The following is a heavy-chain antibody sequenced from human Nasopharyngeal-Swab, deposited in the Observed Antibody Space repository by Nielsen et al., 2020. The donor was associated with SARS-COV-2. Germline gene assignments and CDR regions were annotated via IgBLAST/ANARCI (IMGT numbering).Heavy chain of an antibody. Sequence: GGSLRLSCAASGFTFSRYWMHWVRQVPGKGLVGVSRIDTDGSTTDHADSVKGRFTISRDNAKNTLYLQMNNLRAEDTALYYCARDVAGADSAWGQGTLVTVSS. CDR2: IDTDGSTT. V-gene: IGHV3-74*01. CDR1: GFTFSRYW. CDR3: ARDVAGADSA. J-gene: IGHJ5*02. D-gene: IGHD2-21*01.